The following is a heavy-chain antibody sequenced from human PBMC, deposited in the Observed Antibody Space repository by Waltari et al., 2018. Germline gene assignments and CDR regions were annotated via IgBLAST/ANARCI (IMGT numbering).Heavy chain of an antibody. CDR2: ITGSGDST. CDR3: AKARSSWQYYFDY. J-gene: IGHJ4*02. CDR1: GFTFSSYA. V-gene: IGHV3-23*04. Sequence: EVQLAESGGGLVQPGVSLRLSCAASGFTFSSYAMSWVRQAPGKGLAWVAAITGSGDSTYYADSVKGRFTISRDNSKNTLFLQMNSLRAEDTAVYYCAKARSSWQYYFDYWGQGTLVTVSS. D-gene: IGHD6-13*01.